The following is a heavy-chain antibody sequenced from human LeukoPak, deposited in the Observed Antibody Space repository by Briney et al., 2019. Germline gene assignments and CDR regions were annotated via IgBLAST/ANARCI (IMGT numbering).Heavy chain of an antibody. V-gene: IGHV1-69*06. J-gene: IGHJ5*02. Sequence: SVKVSCKASGGTFSSYAISWVRQAPGQGLEWMGGIIPIFGTANYAQKFQGRVTITADKSTSTAYMELSSLRSEDTAVYYYARSALRFLEWPSNWFDPWGQGTLVTVSS. CDR1: GGTFSSYA. CDR3: ARSALRFLEWPSNWFDP. CDR2: IIPIFGTA. D-gene: IGHD3-3*01.